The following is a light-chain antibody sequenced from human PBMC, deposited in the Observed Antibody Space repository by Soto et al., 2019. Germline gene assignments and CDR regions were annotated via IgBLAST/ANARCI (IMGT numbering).Light chain of an antibody. Sequence: QSVLTQPPSVSGAPGQRVTISCTGSSSNIGAGYDVQWYQQLPGTAPKLLIYGNNNRPSGVPDRFSGSKSGTSASLAITGLQAEDEADYYCQSYDSSLSGYVFGTGTKATV. J-gene: IGLJ1*01. CDR3: QSYDSSLSGYV. V-gene: IGLV1-40*01. CDR1: SSNIGAGYD. CDR2: GNN.